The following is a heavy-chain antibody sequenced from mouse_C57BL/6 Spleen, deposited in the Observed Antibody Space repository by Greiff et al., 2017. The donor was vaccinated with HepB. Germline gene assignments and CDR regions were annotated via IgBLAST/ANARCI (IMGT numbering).Heavy chain of an antibody. CDR2: INPSTGGT. J-gene: IGHJ2*01. D-gene: IGHD1-3*01. Sequence: EVQLKQSGPELVKPGASVKISCKASGYSFTGYYMNWVKQSPEKSLEWIGEINPSTGGTTYNQKFKAKATLTVDKSSSTAYMQLKSLTSEDSAVYYCARKVNFYFDYWGQGTTLTVSS. CDR1: GYSFTGYY. CDR3: ARKVNFYFDY. V-gene: IGHV1-42*01.